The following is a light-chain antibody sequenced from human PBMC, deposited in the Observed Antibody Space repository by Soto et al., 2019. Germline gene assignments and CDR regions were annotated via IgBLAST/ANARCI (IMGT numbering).Light chain of an antibody. J-gene: IGKJ1*01. CDR1: QTISSW. V-gene: IGKV1-5*03. CDR2: KAS. CDR3: QHYNTYAEA. Sequence: QMSQCPSSRIGSVRDRVALSSRASQTISSWLAWYQQKPGKAPKLLIYKASTLKSGVPSRFSGSVSGTEFTLTISSLQPDDFATYYCQHYNTYAEAFGQGTKVDIK.